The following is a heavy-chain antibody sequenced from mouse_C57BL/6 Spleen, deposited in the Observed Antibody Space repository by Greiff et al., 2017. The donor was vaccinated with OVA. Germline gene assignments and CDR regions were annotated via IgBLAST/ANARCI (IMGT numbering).Heavy chain of an antibody. J-gene: IGHJ1*03. CDR1: GYTFTDYN. Sequence: EVKLVESGPELVKPGASVKIPCKASGYTFTDYNMDWVKQSHGKSLEWIGDINPNNGGTIYNQKFKGKATLTVDKSSSTAYMELRSLTSEDTAVYYCARGWDYWYFDVWGTGTTVTVSS. V-gene: IGHV1-18*01. D-gene: IGHD4-1*01. CDR3: ARGWDYWYFDV. CDR2: INPNNGGT.